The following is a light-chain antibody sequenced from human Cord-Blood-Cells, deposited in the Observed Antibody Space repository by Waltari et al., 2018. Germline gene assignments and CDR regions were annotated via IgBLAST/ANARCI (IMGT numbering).Light chain of an antibody. V-gene: IGKV1-39*01. CDR3: QQSYSTPFT. CDR2: AAS. Sequence: DIQMTQSPSSLSASVGERVTTTCRASQSISSYLNWYQQKPGKAPKLLIYAASSLQSGVPSRFSGSGSGTDFTLTISSLQPEDFATYYCQQSYSTPFTFGPGTKVDIK. CDR1: QSISSY. J-gene: IGKJ3*01.